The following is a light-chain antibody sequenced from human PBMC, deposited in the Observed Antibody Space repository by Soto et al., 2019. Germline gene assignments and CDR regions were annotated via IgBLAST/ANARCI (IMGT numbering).Light chain of an antibody. CDR1: QDISNH. J-gene: IGKJ1*01. CDR3: QRLVSAPWA. CDR2: SAS. Sequence: DFQMTQSPSYLSASVGDRVTISCRASQDISNHVAWYQQKSGKPPRLLIYSASTLHSGVPSRFSGSGSGTKFILTISSLQPEDFATYYCQRLVSAPWAFGQGTKV. V-gene: IGKV1-27*01.